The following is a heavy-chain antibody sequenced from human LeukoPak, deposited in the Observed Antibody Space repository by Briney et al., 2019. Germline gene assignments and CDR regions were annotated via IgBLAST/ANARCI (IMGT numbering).Heavy chain of an antibody. D-gene: IGHD1-1*01. CDR3: ARSQATRWIFGY. CDR1: GYTFTSYD. J-gene: IGHJ4*02. V-gene: IGHV1-8*01. CDR2: MNPNSGNT. Sequence: ASVKVSCKASGYTFTSYDINWVRQATGQGLEWMGWMNPNSGNTGYAQKLQGRVTMTRNTSISTAYMELSSLRAEDTAVYYCARSQATRWIFGYWGQGTLVTVSS.